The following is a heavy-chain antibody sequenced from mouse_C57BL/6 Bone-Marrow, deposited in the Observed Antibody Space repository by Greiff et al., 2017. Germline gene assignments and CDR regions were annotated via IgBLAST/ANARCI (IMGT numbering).Heavy chain of an antibody. V-gene: IGHV3-6*01. J-gene: IGHJ4*01. CDR1: GYSITSGYY. Sequence: EVKLMESGPGLVKPSQSLSLTCSVTGYSITSGYYWNWIRQFPGNKLEWMGYISYDGSNNYNPSLKNRISITRDTSKNQFFLKLNSVTTADTATYDCARDAMDYGGQGTLVTVSA. CDR2: ISYDGSN. CDR3: ARDAMDY.